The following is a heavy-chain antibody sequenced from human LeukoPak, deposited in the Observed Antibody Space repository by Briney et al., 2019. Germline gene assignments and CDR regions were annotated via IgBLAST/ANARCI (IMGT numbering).Heavy chain of an antibody. Sequence: ASVKVSCKASGYTFTGYYMHWVRQAPGQGLEWMGWISAYNGNTNYAQKLQGRVTMTTDTSTSTAYMELRSLRSDDTAVYYCAREVGATQQKAWYYYYYYMDVWGKGTTVTVSS. D-gene: IGHD1-26*01. V-gene: IGHV1-18*04. J-gene: IGHJ6*03. CDR3: AREVGATQQKAWYYYYYYMDV. CDR1: GYTFTGYY. CDR2: ISAYNGNT.